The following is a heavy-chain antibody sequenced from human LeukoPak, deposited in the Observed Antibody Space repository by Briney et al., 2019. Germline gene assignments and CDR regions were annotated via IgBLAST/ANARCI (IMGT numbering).Heavy chain of an antibody. J-gene: IGHJ6*03. CDR1: GYTFTSYY. D-gene: IGHD6-19*01. Sequence: ASVKVSCKASGYTFTSYYMHWVRQAPGQGLEWMGIINPSGGSTSYAQKFQGRVTITRDTSTSTVYMELSSLRSEDTAVYYCARQYSSDPRGMDVWGKGTTVSISS. CDR3: ARQYSSDPRGMDV. CDR2: INPSGGST. V-gene: IGHV1-46*01.